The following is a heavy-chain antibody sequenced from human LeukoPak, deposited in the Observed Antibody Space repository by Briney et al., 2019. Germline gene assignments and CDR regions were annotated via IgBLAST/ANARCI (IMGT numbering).Heavy chain of an antibody. CDR2: ISGSGDTT. J-gene: IGHJ4*02. V-gene: IGHV3-23*01. D-gene: IGHD3-10*01. CDR3: AKARGFAEFDY. Sequence: GGSLRLSCAASGFIFSGHGMRWVRQPPGKGPEWVSAISGSGDTTYYADSVKGRFTISRDNSKNTLYLQMNSLRAEDTALYFCAKARGFAEFDYWGQGTLVTVSS. CDR1: GFIFSGHG.